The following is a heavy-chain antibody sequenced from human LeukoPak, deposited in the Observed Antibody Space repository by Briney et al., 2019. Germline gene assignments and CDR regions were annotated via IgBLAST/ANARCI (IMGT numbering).Heavy chain of an antibody. CDR2: IIPIFGTA. J-gene: IGHJ4*02. CDR3: ARAYSNYLPLSY. CDR1: GGTFSSYA. D-gene: IGHD4-11*01. V-gene: IGHV1-69*13. Sequence: SVNVSCKASGGTFSSYAISWVRQAPGQGLEWMGGIIPIFGTANYAQKFQGRVTITADESTSTAYMELSSLRSEDTAVYYCARAYSNYLPLSYWGRGTLVTVSS.